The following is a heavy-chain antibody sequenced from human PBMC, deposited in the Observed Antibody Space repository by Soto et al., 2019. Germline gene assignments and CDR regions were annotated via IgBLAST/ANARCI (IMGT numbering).Heavy chain of an antibody. CDR2: FSGGGGGT. CDR1: GFIISDYG. D-gene: IGHD1-1*01. J-gene: IGHJ5*02. Sequence: EVQLLESGGGLVQPGGSLRLSCAASGFIISDYGVTWVRQAPGKGLEWVSGFSGGGGGTFYADSVKGRFTISRDDPKNTAYLQMNSLGAEDTAVYYGVRWNGFGDRWGQGTLVTVSS. V-gene: IGHV3-23*01. CDR3: VRWNGFGDR.